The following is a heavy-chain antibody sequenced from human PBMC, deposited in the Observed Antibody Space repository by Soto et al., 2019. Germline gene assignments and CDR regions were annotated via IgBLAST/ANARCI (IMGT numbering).Heavy chain of an antibody. Sequence: EVQLWESGGELVQAGGSLRLSCTGSGFTFRNIAMSWVRQAPGKGLEWFSTVNTGGGTTYSVDSVKGRFTISRDNSKNTLYLQMSSRKVVETAVYYCAILGYCSGNHFALQHWGQGTLVTVSS. CDR2: VNTGGGTT. CDR3: AILGYCSGNHFALQH. J-gene: IGHJ1*01. CDR1: GFTFRNIA. D-gene: IGHD2-15*01. V-gene: IGHV3-23*01.